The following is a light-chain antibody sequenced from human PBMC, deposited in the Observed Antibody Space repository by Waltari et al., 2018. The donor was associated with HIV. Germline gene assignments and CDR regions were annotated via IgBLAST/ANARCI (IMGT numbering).Light chain of an antibody. Sequence: QSVLTQPPSVSAAPGQKVTISCSGSSSNIGNNYVSWYQQLPGTAPKLLIYDNNKRPSGFPDRFSGSKSGTSATLGITGRQTGDEADYYCGTWDSSLRQVFGGGTKLTVL. CDR1: SSNIGNNY. CDR3: GTWDSSLRQV. CDR2: DNN. J-gene: IGLJ2*01. V-gene: IGLV1-51*01.